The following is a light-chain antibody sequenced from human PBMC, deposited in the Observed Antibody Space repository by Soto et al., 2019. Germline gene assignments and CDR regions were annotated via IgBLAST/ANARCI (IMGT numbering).Light chain of an antibody. Sequence: QSVLTQTPSVSGTPGQRVNISCSGSSSNIGRNYVYWYHQFPGTAPKLLIYRDNERPSGVPDRFSGSKSGTSASLAISGLRSGDEADYHCETWDDSLGGPVFGGGTKLTVL. V-gene: IGLV1-47*01. J-gene: IGLJ2*01. CDR1: SSNIGRNY. CDR2: RDN. CDR3: ETWDDSLGGPV.